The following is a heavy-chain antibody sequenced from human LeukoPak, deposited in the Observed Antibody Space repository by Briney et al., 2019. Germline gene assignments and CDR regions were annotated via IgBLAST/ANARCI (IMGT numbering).Heavy chain of an antibody. D-gene: IGHD6-19*01. CDR2: ISSSSSTI. CDR1: GFTFSIYS. Sequence: GGSLRLSCAASGFTFSIYSMSWVRQAPGKGLEWVSYISSSSSTIYYADSVKGRFTISRDNAKNSLYLQMNSLRAEDTAVYYCARGRYSSGWTSDYWGQGTLVTVSS. J-gene: IGHJ4*02. CDR3: ARGRYSSGWTSDY. V-gene: IGHV3-48*01.